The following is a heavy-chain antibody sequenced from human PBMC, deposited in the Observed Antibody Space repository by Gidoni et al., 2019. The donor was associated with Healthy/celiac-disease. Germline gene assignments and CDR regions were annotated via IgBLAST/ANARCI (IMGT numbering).Heavy chain of an antibody. V-gene: IGHV3-30*18. D-gene: IGHD5-12*01. CDR1: GFTFSSYG. Sequence: QVQLVESGGGVVQPGRSLRLSCAASGFTFSSYGMHWVRQAPGKGLEWVAVISYDGSNKYYADYVKGRFTISRDNSKNTLYLQMNSLRAEDTAVYYCANVLGGGYDDYWGQGTLVTVSS. CDR3: ANVLGGGYDDY. CDR2: ISYDGSNK. J-gene: IGHJ4*02.